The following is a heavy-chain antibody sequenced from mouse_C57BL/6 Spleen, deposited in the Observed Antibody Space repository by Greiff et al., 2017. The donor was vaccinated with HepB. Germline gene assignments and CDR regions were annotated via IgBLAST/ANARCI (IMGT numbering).Heavy chain of an antibody. CDR3: AREVSYGSSSYYAMDY. D-gene: IGHD1-1*01. Sequence: EVKLVESGPELVKPGDSVKISCKASGYSFTGYFMNWVMQSHGKSLEWIGRINPYNGDTFYNQKFKGKATLTVDKSSSTAHMELRSLTSEDSAVYYCAREVSYGSSSYYAMDYWGQGTSVTVSS. CDR2: INPYNGDT. CDR1: GYSFTGYF. V-gene: IGHV1-20*01. J-gene: IGHJ4*01.